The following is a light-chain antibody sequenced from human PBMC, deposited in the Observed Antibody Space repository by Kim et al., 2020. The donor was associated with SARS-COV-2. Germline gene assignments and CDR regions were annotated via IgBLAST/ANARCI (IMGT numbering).Light chain of an antibody. Sequence: QAAVTQEPSLTVSPGETVTLTCGSSTGPVTSSHYPYWFQQRPGQAPRTLISDTSNTHSWTPARFSGSLLGDKAALTLSGAQPEDEADYYCLLSYSGAWVFGGGTQLTVL. V-gene: IGLV7-46*01. CDR3: LLSYSGAWV. CDR1: TGPVTSSHY. J-gene: IGLJ3*02. CDR2: DTS.